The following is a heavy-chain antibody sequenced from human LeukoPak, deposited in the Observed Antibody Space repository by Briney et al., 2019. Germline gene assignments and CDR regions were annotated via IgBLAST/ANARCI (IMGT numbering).Heavy chain of an antibody. CDR2: IYWDDDK. V-gene: IGHV2-5*02. D-gene: IGHD3-9*01. CDR3: AHRWYDILTGSRPFDY. Sequence: SGPTLVKPTQTLTLTCTFSGFSLSTSGVGVGWIRQPPGKALEWLALIYWDDDKRYSPSLKSRLTITKDTSKNQVVLTMTNMDPVDTATYYCAHRWYDILTGSRPFDYWGQGTLVTVSS. J-gene: IGHJ4*02. CDR1: GFSLSTSGVG.